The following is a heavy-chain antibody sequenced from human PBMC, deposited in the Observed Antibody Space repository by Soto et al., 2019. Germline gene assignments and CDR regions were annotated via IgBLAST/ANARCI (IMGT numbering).Heavy chain of an antibody. V-gene: IGHV3-30*18. J-gene: IGHJ4*02. CDR1: GFTFSSYG. Sequence: GGSLRLSCAASGFTFSSYGMHWVRQAPGKGLEWVAVISYDGSNKYYADSVKGRFTISRDNSKNTLYLQMNSLRAEDTAVYYCAKDPGAVFGVVITRAGAYFDYWGQGTLVTVSS. D-gene: IGHD3-3*01. CDR2: ISYDGSNK. CDR3: AKDPGAVFGVVITRAGAYFDY.